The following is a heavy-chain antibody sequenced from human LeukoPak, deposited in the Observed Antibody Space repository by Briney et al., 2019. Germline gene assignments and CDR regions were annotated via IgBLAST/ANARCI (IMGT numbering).Heavy chain of an antibody. V-gene: IGHV3-21*01. J-gene: IGHJ6*02. CDR3: ARDMFWVEDIVVVPAAMEGYYYGMDV. CDR2: ISSSSSYI. D-gene: IGHD2-2*01. Sequence: TPGGSLRLSCAASGFTFSSYSMNWVRQAPGKGLEWVSSISSSSSYIYYADSVKGRFTISRDNAKNSLYLQMNSLRAEDTAVYYCARDMFWVEDIVVVPAAMEGYYYGMDVWGQGTTVTVSS. CDR1: GFTFSSYS.